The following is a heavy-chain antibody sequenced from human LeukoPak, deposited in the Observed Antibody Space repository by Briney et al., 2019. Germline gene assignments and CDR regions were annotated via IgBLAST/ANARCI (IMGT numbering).Heavy chain of an antibody. J-gene: IGHJ4*02. D-gene: IGHD3-10*01. CDR3: VIAPLWFGEFDDY. Sequence: ASVKVSRKVSGHTLSELSIHWVRQAPGKGLEWMGGFDPEDGETIYAQRFQGRVTMTEDTSTDTAYMDLRSLRSEDTAVYYCVIAPLWFGEFDDYWGQGTLVTVSS. CDR1: GHTLSELS. V-gene: IGHV1-24*01. CDR2: FDPEDGET.